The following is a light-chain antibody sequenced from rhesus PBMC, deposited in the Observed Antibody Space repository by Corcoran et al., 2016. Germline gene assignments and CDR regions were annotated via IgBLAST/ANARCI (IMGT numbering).Light chain of an antibody. V-gene: IGKV3-53*01. CDR3: QKYSSSPCN. Sequence: QVILTQSPATLSLSPGVRATLSCRASQSVSSYLAWYQQKPGQAPRLLTYGATSRATGFPARFSGSGSGTEFTLTISILEPVDFAVYYCQKYSSSPCNFGQGTKVEIK. CDR1: QSVSSY. J-gene: IGKJ2*01. CDR2: GAT.